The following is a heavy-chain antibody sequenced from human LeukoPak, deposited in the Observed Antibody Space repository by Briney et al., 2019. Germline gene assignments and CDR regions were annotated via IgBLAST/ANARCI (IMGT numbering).Heavy chain of an antibody. CDR1: GYIFTSYW. D-gene: IGHD2-2*01. J-gene: IGHJ5*02. CDR3: ASLLTRVVFPPHLDL. V-gene: IGHV5-51*01. Sequence: GESLKISCKASGYIFTSYWIAWVRQMPGKGLEYMGIIYPGDSDTRYSPSFQGQVTISADMSIGTAYLQWNSLKASDTAIYYCASLLTRVVFPPHLDLWGQGTLVTVSS. CDR2: IYPGDSDT.